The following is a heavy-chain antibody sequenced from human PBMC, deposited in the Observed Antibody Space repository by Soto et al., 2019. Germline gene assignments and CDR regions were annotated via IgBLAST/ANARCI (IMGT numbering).Heavy chain of an antibody. V-gene: IGHV3-23*01. CDR1: GFTFSSYA. J-gene: IGHJ4*02. CDR3: AKGKGGQQLVPDYFDY. D-gene: IGHD6-13*01. Sequence: EVQLLESGGGLVQPGGSLRLSCAASGFTFSSYAMSWVRQAPGKGLEWVSAISGSGGSTYYADSVKGRFTISRDNSKNTLYLQMNSLRVEDTAVYYCAKGKGGQQLVPDYFDYWGQGTLVTVSS. CDR2: ISGSGGST.